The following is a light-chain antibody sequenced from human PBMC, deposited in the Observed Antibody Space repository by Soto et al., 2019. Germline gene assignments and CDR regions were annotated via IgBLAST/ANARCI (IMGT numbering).Light chain of an antibody. CDR1: QDINSR. V-gene: IGKV1-12*01. J-gene: IGKJ4*01. CDR2: FAF. CDR3: QQADSLPRT. Sequence: DIQMTQSPSSVSASVGDRVTITCLASQDINSRLAWYQQKPGKAPKLLIYFAFNLESGVPSRFIGSGSGTDFTLTITSLQPEDFATYYCQQADSLPRTFGGGTKVDIK.